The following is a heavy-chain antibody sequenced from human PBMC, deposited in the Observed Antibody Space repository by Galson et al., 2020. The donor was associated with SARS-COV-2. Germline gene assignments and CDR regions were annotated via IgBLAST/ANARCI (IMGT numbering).Heavy chain of an antibody. CDR3: ARQDYDILTGYYHINWFDP. V-gene: IGHV5-51*01. CDR1: GYSFTSYW. D-gene: IGHD3-9*01. Sequence: KIGESLKISCKGSGYSFTSYWIGWVRQMPGKGLEWMGIIYPGDSDTRYSPSFQGQVTISADKSISTAYLQWSSLKASDTAMYYCARQDYDILTGYYHINWFDPWGQGTLVTVSS. J-gene: IGHJ5*02. CDR2: IYPGDSDT.